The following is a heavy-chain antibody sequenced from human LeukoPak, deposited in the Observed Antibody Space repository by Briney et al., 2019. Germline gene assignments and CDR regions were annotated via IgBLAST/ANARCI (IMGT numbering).Heavy chain of an antibody. CDR3: AKVLVAELDY. J-gene: IGHJ4*02. CDR2: ISGSGGST. Sequence: GRSLRLSCAASGFTFSSYGMHWVRQAPGKGLEWVSAISGSGGSTYYADSVKGRFTISRDDSKNTLYMQMNSLRTEDTAVYYCAKVLVAELDYWGQGTLVTVSS. CDR1: GFTFSSYG. V-gene: IGHV3-23*01. D-gene: IGHD2-2*01.